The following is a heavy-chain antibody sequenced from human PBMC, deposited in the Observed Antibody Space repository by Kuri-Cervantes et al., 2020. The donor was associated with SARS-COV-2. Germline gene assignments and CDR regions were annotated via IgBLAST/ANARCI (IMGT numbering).Heavy chain of an antibody. CDR2: IYSGGSST. J-gene: IGHJ4*02. V-gene: IGHV3-23*03. D-gene: IGHD3-10*01. Sequence: GGSLRLSCAASGFTFSSYAMSWVRQAPGKGLEWVSVIYSGGSSTYYADSVKGRFTISRDNSKITLYLQMNSLRAEDTAVYYCAKFAKVLLWFGDHYYFDYWGQGTLVTVSS. CDR3: AKFAKVLLWFGDHYYFDY. CDR1: GFTFSSYA.